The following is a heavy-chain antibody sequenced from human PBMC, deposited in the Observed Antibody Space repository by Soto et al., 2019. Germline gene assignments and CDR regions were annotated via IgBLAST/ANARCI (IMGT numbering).Heavy chain of an antibody. CDR3: ATANNTSPFDY. V-gene: IGHV1-58*01. CDR2: IIVDSGNT. D-gene: IGHD1-26*01. CDR1: GFTFADSA. J-gene: IGHJ4*02. Sequence: QVQRGKLGLEGKKPGTSVKVSCKASGFTFADSAVQWVRKARGRGLEWLGRIIVDSGNTKSAENFTESVSMSWDMSTSTAFMELRSLSSDDTAVYYCATANNTSPFDYWGLGTLVTVSS.